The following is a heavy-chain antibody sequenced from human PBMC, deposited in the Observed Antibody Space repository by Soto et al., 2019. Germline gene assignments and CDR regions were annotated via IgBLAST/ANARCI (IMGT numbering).Heavy chain of an antibody. CDR1: GFTFSSYA. Sequence: GGSLRLSCAASGFTFSSYAMNWVRQAPGKGLEWVAGISISGKSIFYADSVKGRFTLSKDSSQSMLYLQMNSLRAEDTALYYCARHGGALNWGADYMDVWGKGATVTV. V-gene: IGHV3-23*01. CDR3: ARHGGALNWGADYMDV. CDR2: ISISGKSI. J-gene: IGHJ6*03. D-gene: IGHD2-21*01.